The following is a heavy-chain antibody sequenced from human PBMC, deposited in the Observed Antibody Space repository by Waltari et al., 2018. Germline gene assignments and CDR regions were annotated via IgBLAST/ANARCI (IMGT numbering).Heavy chain of an antibody. J-gene: IGHJ3*02. CDR1: GFTFSSYR. D-gene: IGHD5-18*01. CDR2: ISSSSSTI. V-gene: IGHV3-48*04. Sequence: EVKLVESGGGLVQPGGSLRLSCAASGFTFSSYRMNWVRQAPGQGLEGVSYISSSSSTIYYADSVKGRFTISRDNAKNSLYLQMNSLRAEDTAVYYCARDRDTAYAFDIWGQGTMVTVSS. CDR3: ARDRDTAYAFDI.